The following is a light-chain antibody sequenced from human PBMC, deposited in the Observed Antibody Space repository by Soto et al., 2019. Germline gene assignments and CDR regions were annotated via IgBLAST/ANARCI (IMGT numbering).Light chain of an antibody. CDR3: SSYAGNYVVL. CDR1: SNDVGGYNY. V-gene: IGLV2-8*01. Sequence: QSALTQPPSASGSPGQSVTISCTGTSNDVGGYNYVSWFQQHPGKVPQLMIYEVTKRPSGVPDRFSGSKSGNTASLTVSGLQAEDEDDYYCSSYAGNYVVLFGGGTKLTVL. J-gene: IGLJ2*01. CDR2: EVT.